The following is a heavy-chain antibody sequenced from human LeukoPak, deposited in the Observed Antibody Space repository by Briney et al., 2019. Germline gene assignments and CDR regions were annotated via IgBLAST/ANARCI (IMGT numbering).Heavy chain of an antibody. J-gene: IGHJ4*02. CDR2: IYSGDNT. CDR1: GFTVSNNY. CDR3: AGRRVLDASFDY. Sequence: AGGSLRLSCAASGFTVSNNYMSWVRQAPGKGLEWVSVIYSGDNTYYVESVKGRFTISRDNSKTTLFLQMNRLRAEDTAVYYCAGRRVLDASFDYWGQGTLVTVSS. V-gene: IGHV3-66*02. D-gene: IGHD3-16*01.